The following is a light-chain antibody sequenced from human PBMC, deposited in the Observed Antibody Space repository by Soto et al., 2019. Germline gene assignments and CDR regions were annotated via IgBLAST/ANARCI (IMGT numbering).Light chain of an antibody. Sequence: DIQMTQFPSSLSASVGDRVTLTCQASQGISNYLNWYQQKPGKAPKRLIYDASTLETGVPSRFSGSGGGTDFTLSISSVKPEDFATYFCQQSYMDPITFGQGTRLEI. CDR2: DAS. CDR3: QQSYMDPIT. V-gene: IGKV1-39*01. CDR1: QGISNY. J-gene: IGKJ5*01.